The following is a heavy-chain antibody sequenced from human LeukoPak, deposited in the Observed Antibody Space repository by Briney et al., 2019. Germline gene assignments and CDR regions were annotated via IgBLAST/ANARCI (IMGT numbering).Heavy chain of an antibody. Sequence: GESLKISCEGSGDRFTPYWITWVRQKPGKGLEWMGIIYPGNSDTKYSPSFQGQITISADKSINTAYLQWSSLEASDIAMYYCARRKAVARISYFDSWGQGTLVTVSS. CDR3: ARRKAVARISYFDS. V-gene: IGHV5-51*01. D-gene: IGHD6-19*01. CDR2: IYPGNSDT. J-gene: IGHJ4*02. CDR1: GDRFTPYW.